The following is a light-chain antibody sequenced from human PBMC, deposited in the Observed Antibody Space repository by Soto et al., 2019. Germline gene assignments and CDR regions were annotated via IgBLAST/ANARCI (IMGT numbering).Light chain of an antibody. CDR2: TNN. CDR1: SSNIGSNT. V-gene: IGLV1-44*01. Sequence: QSVLTQPPSVSGTPGQRVTISCSGSSSNIGSNTVNWYQQLPGTAPKLLIYTNNQRPSGVPDRFSGSKSGTSASLAISGLQSEDEADYYCAAWDDSLIGVFGGGTKLTVL. J-gene: IGLJ3*02. CDR3: AAWDDSLIGV.